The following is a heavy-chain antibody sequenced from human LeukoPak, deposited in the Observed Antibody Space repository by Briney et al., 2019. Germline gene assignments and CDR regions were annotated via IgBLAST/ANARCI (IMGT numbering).Heavy chain of an antibody. Sequence: SGSHRLSCAASGFSFSNCSMNWVRQAPGKGLEWVSSISSSSTYIYYADSLEGRFTISRDNVRNSLYLQMNSLRAEDTAVYYCAGDYEGNLAFDIWGQGTMVTVSS. V-gene: IGHV3-21*01. CDR2: ISSSSTYI. CDR3: AGDYEGNLAFDI. J-gene: IGHJ3*02. CDR1: GFSFSNCS. D-gene: IGHD4-23*01.